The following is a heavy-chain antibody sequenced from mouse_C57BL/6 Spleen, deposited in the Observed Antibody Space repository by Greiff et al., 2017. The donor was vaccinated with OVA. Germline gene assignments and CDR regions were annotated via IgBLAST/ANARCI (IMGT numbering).Heavy chain of an antibody. J-gene: IGHJ4*01. CDR2: IYPGSGNT. D-gene: IGHD4-1*01. Sequence: QVQLKESGPELVKPGASVKISCKASGYSFTSYYIHWVKQRPGQGLEWIGWIYPGSGNTKYNEKFKGKATLTADTSSSTAYMQLSSLTSEDSAVYYCARLTGMAMDYWGQGTSVTVSS. CDR3: ARLTGMAMDY. V-gene: IGHV1-66*01. CDR1: GYSFTSYY.